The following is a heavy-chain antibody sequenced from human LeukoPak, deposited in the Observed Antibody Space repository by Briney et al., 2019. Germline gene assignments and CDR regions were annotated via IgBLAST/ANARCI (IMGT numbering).Heavy chain of an antibody. CDR3: ARHVSAASNVFDI. V-gene: IGHV4-59*08. CDR1: SDSISSYY. D-gene: IGHD6-25*01. CDR2: IYYSGST. J-gene: IGHJ3*02. Sequence: SETLSLTCTVSSDSISSYYWSWIRQPPGKELEWIGYIYYSGSTNYNPSLKSRVTISVDTSKRQFSLKLTSVTAADTAVYYCARHVSAASNVFDIWGQGIMVIVSS.